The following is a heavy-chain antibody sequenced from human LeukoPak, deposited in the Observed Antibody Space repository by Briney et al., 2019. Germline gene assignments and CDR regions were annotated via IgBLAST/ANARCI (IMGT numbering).Heavy chain of an antibody. CDR3: ARSERGAFDI. Sequence: SETLSLTCTVSGGSISSYYWSWIRQPPGKGLEWIGYIYYSGSTNYNPSLESRVTISVDTSKNQFSLKLSSVTAADTAVYYCARSERGAFDIWGQGTMVTVSS. CDR2: IYYSGST. V-gene: IGHV4-59*01. CDR1: GGSISSYY. J-gene: IGHJ3*02.